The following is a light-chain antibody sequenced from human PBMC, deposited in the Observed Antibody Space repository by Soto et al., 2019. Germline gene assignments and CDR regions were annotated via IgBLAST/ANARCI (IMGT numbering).Light chain of an antibody. CDR3: QQSNNWPKT. CDR1: QSVNSN. CDR2: DAS. J-gene: IGKJ1*01. Sequence: DIVMTHSPATLSVSPGETATLSCRASQSVNSNLAWYQQKPGQAPRLLISDASTRAAGLPARFSGSGSGTEFTLTISSLQSEDFAVYFCQQSNNWPKTFGQGTKVDIK. V-gene: IGKV3-15*01.